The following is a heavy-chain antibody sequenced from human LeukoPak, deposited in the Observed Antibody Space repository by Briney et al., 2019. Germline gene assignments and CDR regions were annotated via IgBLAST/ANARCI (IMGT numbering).Heavy chain of an antibody. CDR2: ISGSGDTT. Sequence: QPGGSLRLSCAASGFTFSSYAMNWVRQAPGKGLEWVSFISGSGDTTYYADSVKGRFTISRDSSKNTLYLQMNILRAEDTAVYYCAKSRGEGRGASNYWGQGTLVTVSS. V-gene: IGHV3-23*01. CDR3: AKSRGEGRGASNY. D-gene: IGHD1-26*01. J-gene: IGHJ4*02. CDR1: GFTFSSYA.